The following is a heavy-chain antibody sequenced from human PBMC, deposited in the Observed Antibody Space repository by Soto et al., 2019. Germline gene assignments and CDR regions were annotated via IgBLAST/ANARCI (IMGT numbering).Heavy chain of an antibody. CDR3: ARRGSGVIDP. CDR2: IYPSGNT. Sequence: GSLRLSCAASGFTFSSYAMSWVRQAPGKGLEWIGFIYPSGNTYYNPSLKSRVTISVDNSKNQFSLNLSSVTAADTAVYFCARRGSGVIDPWGQGTLVTVSS. V-gene: IGHV4-4*01. D-gene: IGHD3-3*01. J-gene: IGHJ5*02. CDR1: GFTFSSYAM.